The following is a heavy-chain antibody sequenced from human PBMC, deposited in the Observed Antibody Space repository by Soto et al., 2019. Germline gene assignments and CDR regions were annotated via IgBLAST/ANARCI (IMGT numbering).Heavy chain of an antibody. V-gene: IGHV1-24*01. CDR3: VSSYSKSPVLGCFDS. CDR1: GYSLSELS. Sequence: ASVKVSCKVSGYSLSELSMHWVRQAPGKGLEWMGGFDPEDAKMIYVQKCQGRITMTEDTSTDTAYMQLSSLTSDDTAVYYCVSSYSKSPVLGCFDSWGQRTLVTVSS. J-gene: IGHJ5*01. D-gene: IGHD6-13*01. CDR2: FDPEDAKM.